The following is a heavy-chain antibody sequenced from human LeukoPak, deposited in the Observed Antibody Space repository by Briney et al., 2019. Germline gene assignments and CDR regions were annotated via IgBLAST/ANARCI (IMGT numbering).Heavy chain of an antibody. D-gene: IGHD3-22*01. Sequence: SGTLSLTCAVSGGSIRSSNWWSWVRQPPEKGLEWIGEISQSGSTNYNPSLKSRVTMSVDKSKNQFSLKLTSVTAADTAVYYCARAGRYYDSTGYYWYFDFWGQGTLVTVSS. CDR3: ARAGRYYDSTGYYWYFDF. J-gene: IGHJ4*02. CDR2: ISQSGST. V-gene: IGHV4-4*02. CDR1: GGSIRSSNW.